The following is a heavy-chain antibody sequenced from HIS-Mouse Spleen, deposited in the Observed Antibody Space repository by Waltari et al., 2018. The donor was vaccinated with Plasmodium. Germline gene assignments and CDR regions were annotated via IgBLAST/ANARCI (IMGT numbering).Heavy chain of an antibody. CDR1: GFTFSSYW. D-gene: IGHD6-13*01. V-gene: IGHV3-7*01. CDR3: ASSWYWYFDL. J-gene: IGHJ2*01. CDR2: IKQDGSEK. Sequence: EVQLVESGGGLVQPGGSLRLSCAASGFTFSSYWMSWVRQAPGKGMGWVANIKQDGSEKDYVDSVKGRFTISRDNAKNSLYLQMNSLRAEDTAVYYCASSWYWYFDLWGRGTLVTVSS.